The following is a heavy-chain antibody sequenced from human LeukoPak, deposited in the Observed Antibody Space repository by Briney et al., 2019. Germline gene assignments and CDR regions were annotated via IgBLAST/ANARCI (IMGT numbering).Heavy chain of an antibody. CDR1: GGTFSSYA. CDR3: ARASAYYGSGSYYLSYNWFDP. J-gene: IGHJ5*02. V-gene: IGHV1-69*05. CDR2: IIPIFGTA. Sequence: SVKVSCKASGGTFSSYAISWVRQAPGQGLELRGGIIPIFGTANYAQKFQGRVTITTDESTSTAYMELSSLRSEDTAVYYCARASAYYGSGSYYLSYNWFDPWGQGTLVTVSS. D-gene: IGHD3-10*01.